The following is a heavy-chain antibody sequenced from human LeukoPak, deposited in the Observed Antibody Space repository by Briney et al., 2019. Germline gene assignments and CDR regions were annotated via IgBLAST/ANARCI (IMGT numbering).Heavy chain of an antibody. D-gene: IGHD5-12*01. CDR3: ARDTGYSGYDPFDY. V-gene: IGHV1-2*04. CDR2: INPNSGDT. Sequence: ASVKVSCKASGYTFIGYYIHWVRQAPGQGLEWMGWINPNSGDTKYAQKFQDWVTMTSDTSISTGYMELSRLRYDDTAVYYCARDTGYSGYDPFDYWGQGTLVSVSS. J-gene: IGHJ4*02. CDR1: GYTFIGYY.